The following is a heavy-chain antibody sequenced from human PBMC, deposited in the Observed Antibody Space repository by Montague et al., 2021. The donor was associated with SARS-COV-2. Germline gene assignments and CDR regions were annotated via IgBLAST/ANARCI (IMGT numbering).Heavy chain of an antibody. V-gene: IGHV3-48*02. Sequence: SLRLSCAASGFTFSSYNMNWVRQAPGKGLEWVSSISTSSSNIYYADSVKGRFTISRDNAKNSLYLQMNSLRDEDTAVYYCANLYSYGSWGQGTLVTVSS. J-gene: IGHJ4*02. CDR2: ISTSSSNI. D-gene: IGHD5-18*01. CDR3: ANLYSYGS. CDR1: GFTFSSYN.